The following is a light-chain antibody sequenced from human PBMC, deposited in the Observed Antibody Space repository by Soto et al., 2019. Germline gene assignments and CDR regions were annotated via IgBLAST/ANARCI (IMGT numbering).Light chain of an antibody. J-gene: IGKJ2*01. V-gene: IGKV1-5*03. CDR1: QSVSGW. CDR3: QHYNDYSYT. Sequence: DIQMTQSPSTLSASVGDRVAITCRASQSVSGWLVWYQQKPGKVPKLLIYQASTLEDGVPSRFSGSGSGTEFTLTISSLQPDDSATYYCQHYNDYSYTFGPGTKLEIK. CDR2: QAS.